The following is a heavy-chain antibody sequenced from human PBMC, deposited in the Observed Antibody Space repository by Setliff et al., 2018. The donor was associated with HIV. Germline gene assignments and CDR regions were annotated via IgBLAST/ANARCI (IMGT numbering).Heavy chain of an antibody. CDR1: GASINNYY. D-gene: IGHD3-10*01. J-gene: IGHJ4*02. Sequence: SSETLSLTCTVSGASINNYYWSWIRQSPAKGLEWIGLIYTSGSTKYNPSLKSRVTISVGTSKNHFSLKLNSVTAADTAIYYCAKKSHGSGTFDSWGQGTPVTVSS. V-gene: IGHV4-4*09. CDR3: AKKSHGSGTFDS. CDR2: IYTSGST.